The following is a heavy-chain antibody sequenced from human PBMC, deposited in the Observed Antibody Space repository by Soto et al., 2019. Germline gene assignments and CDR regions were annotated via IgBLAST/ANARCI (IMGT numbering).Heavy chain of an antibody. V-gene: IGHV3-23*01. Sequence: PGGSLRLSCSASGFTISGYAMSWVRQAPGKGLEWVSMIRNSGGDTYYAESVKGRFTISRDSSRNALYLQMTSLRREDTALYYCAKGRDHNSGYPIFDYWGQGTPVTVSS. CDR1: GFTISGYA. CDR3: AKGRDHNSGYPIFDY. CDR2: IRNSGGDT. D-gene: IGHD3-22*01. J-gene: IGHJ4*02.